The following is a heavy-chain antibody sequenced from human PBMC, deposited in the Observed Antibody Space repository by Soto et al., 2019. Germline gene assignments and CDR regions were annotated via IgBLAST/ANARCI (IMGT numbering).Heavy chain of an antibody. D-gene: IGHD4-4*01. Sequence: QVQLQESGPGLVKPSETLSLTCNVSGGSISSFYWNWIRQSPGKGLEWIGYISYSGSTNYNPSLKSRVTILGDTSKNQFSLRLGSVTAADTAVYYCARADDKMSTVEYWGHGTLVTVSS. CDR1: GGSISSFY. J-gene: IGHJ4*01. CDR2: ISYSGST. V-gene: IGHV4-59*01. CDR3: ARADDKMSTVEY.